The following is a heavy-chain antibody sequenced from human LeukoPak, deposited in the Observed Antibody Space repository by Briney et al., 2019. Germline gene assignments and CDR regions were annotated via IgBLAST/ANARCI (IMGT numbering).Heavy chain of an antibody. D-gene: IGHD3-9*01. CDR3: ARASYDMTYQIDY. V-gene: IGHV4-39*07. CDR2: IYHSGST. J-gene: IGHJ4*02. CDR1: GGSISSSSYY. Sequence: SETLSLTCTVSGGSISSSSYYWGWIRQPPGKGLEWIGSIYHSGSTYYNPSLKSRVTISVDTSKNQFSLKLSSVTAADMAVYYCARASYDMTYQIDYWGQGTLVTVSS.